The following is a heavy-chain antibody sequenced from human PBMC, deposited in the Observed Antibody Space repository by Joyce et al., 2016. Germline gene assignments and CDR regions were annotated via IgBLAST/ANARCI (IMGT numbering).Heavy chain of an antibody. J-gene: IGHJ4*02. CDR3: ARGRYCSGSRCYSSFDY. V-gene: IGHV5-51*01. Sequence: EVQLVQSGAEVKKPGASLKISCQASGYSFPSYWIGWVRQMPGKGLEWMGIVYSGDSETIYSPSFRGQVTISADRSISTADLQWSSLKASDTAIYYCARGRYCSGSRCYSSFDYWGQGTLVSVSS. D-gene: IGHD2-15*01. CDR1: GYSFPSYW. CDR2: VYSGDSET.